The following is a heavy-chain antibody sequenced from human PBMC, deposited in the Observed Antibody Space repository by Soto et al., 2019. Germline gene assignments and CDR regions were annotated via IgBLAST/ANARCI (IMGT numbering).Heavy chain of an antibody. D-gene: IGHD6-13*01. J-gene: IGHJ4*02. V-gene: IGHV1-2*04. CDR2: INPNSGGT. CDR3: ARGGISSSSDFDY. Sequence: ASVKVSCKASGYTFTGYDMHWVRQAPGQGLEWMGWINPNSGGTNYAQKFQGWVTMTRDTSISTAYMELSRLRSDDTAVYYCARGGISSSSDFDYWGQGTLVTVSS. CDR1: GYTFTGYD.